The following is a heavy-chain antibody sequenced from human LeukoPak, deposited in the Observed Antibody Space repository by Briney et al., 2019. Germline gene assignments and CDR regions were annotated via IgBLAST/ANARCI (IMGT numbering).Heavy chain of an antibody. J-gene: IGHJ5*02. CDR3: ARGRGFYDSSGYWWFDP. Sequence: PSQTLSLTCAVSGGSISSGGYSWSWIRQPPGKGLEWIGYIYHSGSTYYNPSLKSRVTISVDRSKNQFSLKLSSVTAADTAVYYCARGRGFYDSSGYWWFDPWGQGTLVTVSS. CDR2: IYHSGST. CDR1: GGSISSGGYS. D-gene: IGHD3-22*01. V-gene: IGHV4-30-2*01.